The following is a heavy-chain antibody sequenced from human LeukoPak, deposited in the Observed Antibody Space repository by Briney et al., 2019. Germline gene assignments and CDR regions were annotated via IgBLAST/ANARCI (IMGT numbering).Heavy chain of an antibody. V-gene: IGHV4-59*08. CDR3: ARQGYDILTGYIDAFDI. CDR1: GGSISSYY. Sequence: PSETLSLTCTVSGGSISSYYWSWIRQPPGKGLEWIGYIPYSGSTNYNPSLKSRVTISIDTSKNQFYLKLRSVTTADTAIYYCARQGYDILTGYIDAFDIWGQGTMVTVSS. CDR2: IPYSGST. J-gene: IGHJ3*02. D-gene: IGHD3-9*01.